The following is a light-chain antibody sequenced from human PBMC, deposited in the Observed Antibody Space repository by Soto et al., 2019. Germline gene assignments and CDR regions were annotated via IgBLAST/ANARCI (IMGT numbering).Light chain of an antibody. CDR1: RSDVGGYNY. V-gene: IGLV2-14*01. CDR2: EVS. CDR3: SSYTSSDTWV. Sequence: QSALTQPASVSGSPGQSITISCTGTRSDVGGYNYVSWYQQHPGKAPQVLIYEVSNRPSGVSHRFSGSKTGNTASLTISGLRDDDDADYYCSSYTSSDTWVFGGGTKVTVL. J-gene: IGLJ2*01.